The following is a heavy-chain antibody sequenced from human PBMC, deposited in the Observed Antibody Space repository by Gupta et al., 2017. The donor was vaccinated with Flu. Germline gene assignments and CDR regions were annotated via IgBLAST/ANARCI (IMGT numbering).Heavy chain of an antibody. J-gene: IGHJ4*02. CDR2: LFYSGNT. CDR3: AAGRQLATKY. D-gene: IGHD1-1*01. CDR1: GGSISSGCYY. V-gene: IGHV4-31*03. Sequence: QVQLQESGPGLVTPAQTLSLTCNVSGGSISSGCYYWSWIRQRPGKGLEWLGNLFYSGNTNYNPALKSRLSILVDTSKNQVSLKMNSGTAADTARYYCAAGRQLATKYWGKGTLVIVSS.